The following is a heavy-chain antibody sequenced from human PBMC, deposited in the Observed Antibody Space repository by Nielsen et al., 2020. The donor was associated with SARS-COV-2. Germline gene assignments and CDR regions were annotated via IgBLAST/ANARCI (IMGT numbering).Heavy chain of an antibody. Sequence: GESLKISCAASGFSFSSYHMHWVRQAPGKGLEWVAGLWFDGANENYGDSVRGRFTISRDNSKNTLYLQMNSLRAEDTAVYYCDSSGWRSGDYWGQGTLVTVSS. J-gene: IGHJ4*02. CDR3: DSSGWRSGDY. CDR2: LWFDGANE. D-gene: IGHD6-19*01. V-gene: IGHV3-33*01. CDR1: GFSFSSYH.